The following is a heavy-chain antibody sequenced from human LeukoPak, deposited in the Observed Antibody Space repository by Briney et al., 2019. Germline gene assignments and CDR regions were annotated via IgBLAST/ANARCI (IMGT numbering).Heavy chain of an antibody. CDR3: AREDYSYDFI. CDR1: GGTFSTYV. D-gene: IGHD3-3*01. CDR2: ITPLFGTP. J-gene: IGHJ4*02. V-gene: IGHV1-69*06. Sequence: SVKVSCKASGGTFSTYVISWVRQAPGQGLEWMGGITPLFGTPNYAQKFQSRLTLTADKSTATAYMELNSLRSEDTAIYYCAREDYSYDFIWGQGTLITVSS.